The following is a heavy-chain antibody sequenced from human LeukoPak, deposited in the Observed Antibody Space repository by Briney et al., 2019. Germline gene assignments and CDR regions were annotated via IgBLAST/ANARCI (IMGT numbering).Heavy chain of an antibody. CDR1: GGSISSGSYY. CDR3: AKDMGPTYSNLIGDWFDP. Sequence: SETLSLTCSLSGGSISSGSYYWSWLRQPAGKGLEWIGRVYPSGSTSYNPSFKSQVSISIDTFKNQYTLNLSSVTAADTAVYYCAKDMGPTYSNLIGDWFDPWGQGLLVTVSS. J-gene: IGHJ5*02. V-gene: IGHV4-61*02. D-gene: IGHD5-18*01. CDR2: VYPSGST.